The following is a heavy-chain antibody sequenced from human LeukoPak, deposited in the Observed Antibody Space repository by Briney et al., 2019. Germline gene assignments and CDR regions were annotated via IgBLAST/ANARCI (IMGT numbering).Heavy chain of an antibody. D-gene: IGHD3-22*01. CDR1: GGTFSSYA. V-gene: IGHV1-69*04. Sequence: ASVKVSCKASGGTFSSYAISWVRQAPGQGLEWMGRIIPILGIANYAQKFQGRVTITADKSTSTAYMELSSLRSEDTAVYYCAREVTMNPNWFDPWGQGTLVTVSS. J-gene: IGHJ5*02. CDR3: AREVTMNPNWFDP. CDR2: IIPILGIA.